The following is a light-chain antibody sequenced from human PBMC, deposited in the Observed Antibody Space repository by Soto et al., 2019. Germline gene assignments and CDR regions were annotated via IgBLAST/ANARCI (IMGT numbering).Light chain of an antibody. CDR3: QQYGISPLT. Sequence: EIVLTQSPGTLSLSPGERATLSCRASQSVSSSFLAWYQQKPGQAPRLLIYGASSRATGTPDRFSGSGSGTVFTLTISRLEPEDFAVYYCQQYGISPLTFGGGTKVEIK. CDR2: GAS. V-gene: IGKV3-20*01. CDR1: QSVSSSF. J-gene: IGKJ4*01.